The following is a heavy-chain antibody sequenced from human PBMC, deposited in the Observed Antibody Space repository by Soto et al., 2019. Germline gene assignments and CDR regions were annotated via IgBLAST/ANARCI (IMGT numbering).Heavy chain of an antibody. V-gene: IGHV4-61*01. CDR2: VFYTGNT. CDR3: ARVRNYYDSSGHRRFFDH. D-gene: IGHD3-22*01. Sequence: PSETLSLTCAVSSGSISSSNWWSWIRQPPGKRLEFLGYVFYTGNTNYNPSVQNRVSISVDTSKNQFSLRLSSLTTADTAVYYCARVRNYYDSSGHRRFFDHWGQGTPVTVSS. CDR1: SGSISSSNW. J-gene: IGHJ4*02.